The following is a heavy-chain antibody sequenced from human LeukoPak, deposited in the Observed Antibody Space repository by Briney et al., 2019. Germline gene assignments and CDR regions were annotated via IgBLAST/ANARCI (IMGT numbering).Heavy chain of an antibody. Sequence: KPSETLSLTCTVSGGSINSGEYYWTWIRQLPGKGLEWIGYIYFSGSTDYNLSLEGRVSMSIDTSKNQFSLRVRSVTAADTAIYYCVRYCSGGTCYRREDAFDVWGQGTLVTVSS. CDR1: GGSINSGEYY. CDR3: VRYCSGGTCYRREDAFDV. CDR2: IYFSGST. J-gene: IGHJ3*01. V-gene: IGHV4-30-4*01. D-gene: IGHD2-15*01.